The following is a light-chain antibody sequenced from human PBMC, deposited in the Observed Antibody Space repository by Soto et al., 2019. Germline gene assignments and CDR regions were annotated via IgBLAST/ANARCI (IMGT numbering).Light chain of an antibody. V-gene: IGKV1-39*01. CDR1: RSIGNY. CDR2: STS. J-gene: IGKJ4*01. Sequence: DIQVTQSPSSLSAFVGDRVTITCRASRSIGNYLNWYQQKPGKAPKLLIYSTSSLQSGVPSRFNGSGSETDFTLTLSSLQPEDFATYFCQQSLSSPPTFGGGTKVEI. CDR3: QQSLSSPPT.